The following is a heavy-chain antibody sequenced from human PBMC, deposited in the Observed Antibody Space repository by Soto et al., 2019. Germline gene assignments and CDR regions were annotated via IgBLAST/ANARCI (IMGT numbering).Heavy chain of an antibody. CDR3: AKAIYDFWSGYSGLRYYYGMDV. V-gene: IGHV3-23*01. J-gene: IGHJ6*02. CDR2: ISGSGGST. Sequence: EVQLLESGGGLVQPGGSLRLSCAASGFTFSSYAMSWVRQAPGKGLEWVSAISGSGGSTYYAESVKGRFTISRDNSKNTLYLQMNSLRAEDTAVYYCAKAIYDFWSGYSGLRYYYGMDVWGQGTTVTVSS. D-gene: IGHD3-3*01. CDR1: GFTFSSYA.